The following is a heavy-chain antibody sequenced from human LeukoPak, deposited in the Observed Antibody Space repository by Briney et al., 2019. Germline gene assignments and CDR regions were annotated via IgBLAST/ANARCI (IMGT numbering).Heavy chain of an antibody. V-gene: IGHV3-21*01. CDR1: GFTFSDYG. Sequence: PGGSLRLSCAVSGFTFSDYGMNWVRQAPGKGLEWVSFISYSSSHIYYADSVKGRFTISRDNAKNSVYLQMNSLRAEDTAVYYCARFTSGSGSNDYFDFWGQGILVTVSS. J-gene: IGHJ4*02. D-gene: IGHD3-10*01. CDR3: ARFTSGSGSNDYFDF. CDR2: ISYSSSHI.